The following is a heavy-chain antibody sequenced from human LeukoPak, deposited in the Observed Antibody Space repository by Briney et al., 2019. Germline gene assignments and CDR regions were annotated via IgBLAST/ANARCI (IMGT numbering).Heavy chain of an antibody. J-gene: IGHJ6*02. CDR2: INHNGNVN. Sequence: LECVASINHNGNVNYYVDSVKGRFTISRDNAKNSLYLQMSNLRAEDTAVYFCARGGGLDVWGQGATVTVSS. CDR3: ARGGGLDV. V-gene: IGHV3-7*04.